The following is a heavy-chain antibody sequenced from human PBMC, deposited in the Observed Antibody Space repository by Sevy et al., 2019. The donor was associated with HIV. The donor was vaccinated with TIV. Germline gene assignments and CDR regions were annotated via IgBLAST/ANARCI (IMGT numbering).Heavy chain of an antibody. V-gene: IGHV3-11*06. D-gene: IGHD6-13*01. CDR3: ARDRIAAADHYFDY. CDR1: GFTFSGYY. Sequence: GGSLRLSCAASGFTFSGYYMSWIRQAPGKGLEWVSYISSRSSYTNYADSVRGRLTISRDNANNSLYLQMNSLRAEDTAVYYCARDRIAAADHYFDYWGQGSLVTVSS. CDR2: ISSRSSYT. J-gene: IGHJ4*02.